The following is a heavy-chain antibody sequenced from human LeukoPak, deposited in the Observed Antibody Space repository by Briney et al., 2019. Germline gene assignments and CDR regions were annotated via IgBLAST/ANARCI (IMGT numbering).Heavy chain of an antibody. V-gene: IGHV3-9*01. D-gene: IGHD3-22*01. CDR1: GFTFDDYA. Sequence: PGGSLRLSCAASGFTFDDYAMHWVRHAPGKGLEWVSGISWNSGSRGYADSVKGRFTISRDNAKNSLYLQMNSLRPEDTALYYCAKDSTYYYDSSGYYTWGQGTLVTVSS. J-gene: IGHJ5*02. CDR3: AKDSTYYYDSSGYYT. CDR2: ISWNSGSR.